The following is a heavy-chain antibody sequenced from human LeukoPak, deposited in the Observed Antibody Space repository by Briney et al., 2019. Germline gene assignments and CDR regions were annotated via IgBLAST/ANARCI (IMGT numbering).Heavy chain of an antibody. Sequence: ASVKVSCKASGYTFTNYYIHWVRQAPGQGLEWMGQIDPNTGDTNYAQKFQGRVTMTRDTSISTAYMELSRLRSDDTAVYYCTRIIDYWGQGTLVTVSS. V-gene: IGHV1-2*06. CDR1: GYTFTNYY. CDR3: TRIIDY. CDR2: IDPNTGDT. J-gene: IGHJ4*02.